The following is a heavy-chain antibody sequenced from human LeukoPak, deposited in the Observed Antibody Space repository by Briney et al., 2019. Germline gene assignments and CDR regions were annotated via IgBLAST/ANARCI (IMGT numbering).Heavy chain of an antibody. J-gene: IGHJ5*02. CDR2: IKQDGSEK. CDR1: GFTFSSYW. D-gene: IGHD3-3*01. CDR3: ARDAPYDFWSGYVANWFDP. Sequence: GGSLRLSCAASGFTFSSYWMSWVRQAPGKGLEWVANIKQDGSEKYYVDSVKGRFTISRDNAKNSLYLQMNSLRAEDTAVYYCARDAPYDFWSGYVANWFDPWGQGTLVTVSS. V-gene: IGHV3-7*01.